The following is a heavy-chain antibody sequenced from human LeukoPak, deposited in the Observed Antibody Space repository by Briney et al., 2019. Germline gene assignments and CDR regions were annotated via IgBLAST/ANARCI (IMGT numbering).Heavy chain of an antibody. CDR3: AKDADSSGYAVFDY. Sequence: GRSLRLSCAASGFTFDDYAMHWVRQAPGKGLERVSGISWNSGSIGYADSVKGRFTISRDNAKNSLYLQMNSLRAEDTALYYCAKDADSSGYAVFDYWGQGTLVTVSS. V-gene: IGHV3-9*01. J-gene: IGHJ4*02. D-gene: IGHD3-22*01. CDR2: ISWNSGSI. CDR1: GFTFDDYA.